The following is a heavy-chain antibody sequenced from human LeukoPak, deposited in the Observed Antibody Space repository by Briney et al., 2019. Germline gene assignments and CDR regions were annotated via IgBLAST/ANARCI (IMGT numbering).Heavy chain of an antibody. CDR1: GLTGSSNF. Sequence: GGSLRLSCAASGLTGSSNFMTWVRQAPGKGLEWVSYISRTDNTIYYADSVKGRFTVSRDNAENSLYLRVNSLRAEDTAVYYCARVRSGWYSDYWGQGTLVTVSS. D-gene: IGHD6-19*01. CDR3: ARVRSGWYSDY. V-gene: IGHV3-48*04. CDR2: ISRTDNTI. J-gene: IGHJ4*02.